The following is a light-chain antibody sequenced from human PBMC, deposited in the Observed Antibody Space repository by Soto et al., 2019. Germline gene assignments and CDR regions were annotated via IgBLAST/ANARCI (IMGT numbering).Light chain of an antibody. J-gene: IGKJ2*01. CDR3: MQGTHWPYT. Sequence: DVVMTQCPLSLPVTLGQPASISCRASRSLIYTDGNTYLNWFHQRPGQSPRRLFAKVSNRDSGVPDRFSGSGSGTDFTLKISRVEAEDVGLYYCMQGTHWPYTFGQGTKLEIK. CDR2: KVS. CDR1: RSLIYTDGNTY. V-gene: IGKV2-30*01.